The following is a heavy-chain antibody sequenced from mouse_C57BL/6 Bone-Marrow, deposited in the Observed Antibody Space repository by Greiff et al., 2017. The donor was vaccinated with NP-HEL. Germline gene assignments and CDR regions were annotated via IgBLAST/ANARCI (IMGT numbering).Heavy chain of an antibody. V-gene: IGHV5-4*03. CDR3: ASAQATGFAY. D-gene: IGHD3-2*02. CDR2: ISDGGSYT. CDR1: GFTFSSYA. Sequence: EVKVVESGGGLVKPGGSLKLSCAASGFTFSSYAMSWVRQTPEKRLEWVATISDGGSYTYYPDNVKGRFTISRDNAKNNLYLQMSHLKSEDTAMYYCASAQATGFAYWGQGTLVTVSA. J-gene: IGHJ3*01.